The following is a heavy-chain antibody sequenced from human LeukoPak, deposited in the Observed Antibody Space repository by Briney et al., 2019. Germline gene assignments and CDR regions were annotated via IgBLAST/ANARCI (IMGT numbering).Heavy chain of an antibody. CDR3: AGDPLSLWGYDY. CDR1: GFTFSSYW. CDR2: INSDGSST. V-gene: IGHV3-74*01. D-gene: IGHD3-10*01. Sequence: PGGSLRLSCAASGFTFSSYWMHWVRQAPGKGLVWVSRINSDGSSTSYADSVKGRFTISRDNAKNTLYLQMNSLRAEDTAVYYCAGDPLSLWGYDYWGQGTLVTVSS. J-gene: IGHJ4*02.